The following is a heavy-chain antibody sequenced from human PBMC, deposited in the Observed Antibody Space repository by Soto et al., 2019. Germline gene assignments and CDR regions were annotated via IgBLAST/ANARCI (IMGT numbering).Heavy chain of an antibody. Sequence: PGESLKISCAASGFTFSDYYMSWIRQAPGKGLEWVSYISSSGSTIYYADSVKGRFTISRDNAKNSLYLQMNSLRAEDTAVYYCASSTSPRDWFDPWGQGTLVTVSS. CDR1: GFTFSDYY. D-gene: IGHD2-2*01. CDR2: ISSSGSTI. J-gene: IGHJ5*02. V-gene: IGHV3-11*01. CDR3: ASSTSPRDWFDP.